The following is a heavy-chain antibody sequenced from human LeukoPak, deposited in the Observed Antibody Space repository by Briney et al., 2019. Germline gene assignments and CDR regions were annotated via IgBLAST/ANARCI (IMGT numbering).Heavy chain of an antibody. Sequence: ASVKVSCKASGYTFTGYYMHWVRQAPGQGLEWMGWINPNSGGTNYGQKFQGRVTMTRDTSISTAYMELSRLRSDDTALYYCARGRHQGYCGGDCYSPYFDYWGQGTLVTVSS. CDR1: GYTFTGYY. V-gene: IGHV1-2*02. CDR2: INPNSGGT. CDR3: ARGRHQGYCGGDCYSPYFDY. D-gene: IGHD2-21*01. J-gene: IGHJ4*02.